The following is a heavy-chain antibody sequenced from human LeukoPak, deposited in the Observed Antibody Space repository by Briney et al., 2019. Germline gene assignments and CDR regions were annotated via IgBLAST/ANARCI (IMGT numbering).Heavy chain of an antibody. J-gene: IGHJ4*02. CDR2: ISYDGSNK. Sequence: PGRSLRLSCAASGFTFSSYAMHWVRQAPGKGLEWVSVISYDGSNKYYADSVRGRFTISRDNSKNTLYLQMNSLRDEDTAIYYCAKELVGWSTVDYWGQGTLVTVSS. CDR3: AKELVGWSTVDY. D-gene: IGHD6-19*01. CDR1: GFTFSSYA. V-gene: IGHV3-30*04.